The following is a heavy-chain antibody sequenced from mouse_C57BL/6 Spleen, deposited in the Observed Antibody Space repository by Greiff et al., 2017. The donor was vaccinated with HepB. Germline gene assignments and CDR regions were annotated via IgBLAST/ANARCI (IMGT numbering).Heavy chain of an antibody. CDR2: IYPRDGST. CDR3: ARSTYYYGSSYYAMDY. V-gene: IGHV1-85*01. CDR1: GYTFTSYD. D-gene: IGHD1-1*01. J-gene: IGHJ4*01. Sequence: VQLVESGPELVKPGASVKLSCKASGYTFTSYDINWVKQRPGQGLEWIGWIYPRDGSTKYNEKFKGKATLTVDTSSSTAYMELHSLTSEDSAVYFCARSTYYYGSSYYAMDYWGQGTSVTVSS.